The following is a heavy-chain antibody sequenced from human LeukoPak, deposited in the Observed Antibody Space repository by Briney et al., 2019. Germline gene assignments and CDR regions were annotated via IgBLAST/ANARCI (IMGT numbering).Heavy chain of an antibody. J-gene: IGHJ4*02. CDR1: GFTFDDYA. CDR2: ISWNSGSI. D-gene: IGHD2-2*01. CDR3: AKDPGYCSSTSCYGGQNYFDY. V-gene: IGHV3-9*01. Sequence: GGSLRLSCAASGFTFDDYAMHWVRQAPGKGLEWVSGISWNSGSIGYADSVKGRFTISRDNAKNSLYLQMNSLRAEDTAVYYCAKDPGYCSSTSCYGGQNYFDYWGQGTLVTVSS.